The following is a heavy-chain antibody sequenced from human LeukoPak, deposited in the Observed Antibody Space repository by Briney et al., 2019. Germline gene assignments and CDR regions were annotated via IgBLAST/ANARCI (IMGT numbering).Heavy chain of an antibody. CDR1: GFTFSSYA. V-gene: IGHV3-30-3*01. J-gene: IGHJ4*02. CDR2: ISYDGSNK. CDR3: ARDSLGYCSGGSCYELDY. Sequence: GGSLRLSCAASGFTFSSYAMHWVRQAPSKGLEWVAVISYDGSNKYYADSVKGRFTISRDNSKNTLYLQMNSLRAEDTAVYYCARDSLGYCSGGSCYELDYWGQGTLVTVSS. D-gene: IGHD2-15*01.